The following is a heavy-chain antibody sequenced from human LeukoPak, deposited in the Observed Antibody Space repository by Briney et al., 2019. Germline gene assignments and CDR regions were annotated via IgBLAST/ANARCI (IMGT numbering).Heavy chain of an antibody. V-gene: IGHV3-30-3*01. CDR1: GFSFSSHA. Sequence: GGSLRLSCAASGFSFSSHAMHWVRQAPGKGLERVTVISYDGSNKYYADSVKGRFTISRDNSKNTLYLQMNSLRAEDTAVYYCARDAYDSSGYLFDYWGQGTLVTVSS. J-gene: IGHJ4*02. CDR2: ISYDGSNK. CDR3: ARDAYDSSGYLFDY. D-gene: IGHD3-22*01.